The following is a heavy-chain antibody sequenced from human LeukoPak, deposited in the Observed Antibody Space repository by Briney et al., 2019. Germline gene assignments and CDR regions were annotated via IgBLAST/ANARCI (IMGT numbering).Heavy chain of an antibody. J-gene: IGHJ4*02. CDR1: GGSISSYY. CDR3: AKDSSTWGNLAGHFDS. D-gene: IGHD6-13*01. CDR2: IYYSGST. Sequence: SETLSLTGTGSGGSISSYYWSWIRQPPGKGLEGIGYIYYSGSTNYNPSLKSRVTISVDTSKSQFSLKLSSVTAADTAVYYCAKDSSTWGNLAGHFDSWGQGTLVTVSS. V-gene: IGHV4-59*12.